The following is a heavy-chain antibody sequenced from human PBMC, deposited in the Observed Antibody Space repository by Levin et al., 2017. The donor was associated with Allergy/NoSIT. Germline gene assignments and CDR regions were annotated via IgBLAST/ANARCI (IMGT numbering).Heavy chain of an antibody. V-gene: IGHV4-59*01. CDR1: GGSISSYY. CDR3: ARNRPMAGHRPAPYYFDY. D-gene: IGHD6-19*01. Sequence: SETLSLTCTVSGGSISSYYWSWIRQPPGKGLEWIGYIYYSGSTNYNPSLKSRVTISVDTSKNQFSPKLSSVTAADTAVYYCARNRPMAGHRPAPYYFDYWGQGTLVTVSS. CDR2: IYYSGST. J-gene: IGHJ4*02.